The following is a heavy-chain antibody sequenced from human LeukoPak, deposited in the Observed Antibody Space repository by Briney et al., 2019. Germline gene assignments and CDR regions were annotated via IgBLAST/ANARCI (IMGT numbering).Heavy chain of an antibody. CDR2: ISSSGSTI. Sequence: PGGSLRLSCAASGFTFSSYEMNWVRQAPGKGLEWVSYISSSGSTIYYADSVKGRFTMSRDNAKNSLYLQMNSLRAEDTAVYYCARVPSANSSTGDGGQGTLVTVSS. V-gene: IGHV3-48*03. D-gene: IGHD6-13*01. CDR1: GFTFSSYE. J-gene: IGHJ4*02. CDR3: ARVPSANSSTGD.